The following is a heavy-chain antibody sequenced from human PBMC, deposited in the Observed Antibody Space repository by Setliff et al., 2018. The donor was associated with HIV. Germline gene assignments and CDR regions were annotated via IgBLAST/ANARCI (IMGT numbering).Heavy chain of an antibody. Sequence: SETLSLTCTVSGVSISSHYWSWIRQPPGKGLEWIGYIYYSGNTNYNPSLKSRVTISVDTSKNQLSLKLSSVTAADTAVYYCVGDPKTTTQVAFDFWGQGTMVTVSS. CDR1: GVSISSHY. D-gene: IGHD4-17*01. J-gene: IGHJ3*01. V-gene: IGHV4-59*11. CDR2: IYYSGNT. CDR3: VGDPKTTTQVAFDF.